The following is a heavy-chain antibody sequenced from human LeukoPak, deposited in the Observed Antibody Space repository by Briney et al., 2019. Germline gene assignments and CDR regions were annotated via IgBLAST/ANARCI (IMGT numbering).Heavy chain of an antibody. CDR3: ARVFYGPIYYFDY. V-gene: IGHV1-2*02. CDR2: INPNSGGT. J-gene: IGHJ4*02. Sequence: ASVKVSCKASGYTFTGYYMHWVRQAPGQGLEWMGWINPNSGGTNYAQKFQGRVTMTRDTSISTAYMELSRLRSDDTAVYYCARVFYGPIYYFDYWGQGTLVTVSS. D-gene: IGHD2/OR15-2a*01. CDR1: GYTFTGYY.